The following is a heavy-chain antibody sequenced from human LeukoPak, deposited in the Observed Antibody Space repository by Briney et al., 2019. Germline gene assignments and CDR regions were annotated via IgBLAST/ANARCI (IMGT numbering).Heavy chain of an antibody. D-gene: IGHD6-13*01. CDR1: GFTFSSYA. CDR3: AKGVVDSSSWYSSWFDP. J-gene: IGHJ5*02. Sequence: GGSLRLSCAASGFTFSSYAMSWVPQAPGKGLEWVSAISGSGGSTYYADSVKGRFTISRDNSKNTLYLQMNSLRAEDTAVYYCAKGVVDSSSWYSSWFDPWGQGTLVTVSS. V-gene: IGHV3-23*01. CDR2: ISGSGGST.